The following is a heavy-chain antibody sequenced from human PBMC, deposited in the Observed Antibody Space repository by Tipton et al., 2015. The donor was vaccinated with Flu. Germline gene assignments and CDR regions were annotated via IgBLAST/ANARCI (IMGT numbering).Heavy chain of an antibody. CDR1: GFTFSSYA. Sequence: SLRLSCAAPGFTFSSYAMHWVRQAPGKGLEWVAVISYDGSNKVDSVKGRFSISRDNSKNTLYLQMNSLRTEDTAVYYCAREGATTYQDAFDTWGQGTMVIVSS. CDR2: ISYDGSN. V-gene: IGHV3-30*01. D-gene: IGHD5-12*01. CDR3: AREGATTYQDAFDT. J-gene: IGHJ3*02.